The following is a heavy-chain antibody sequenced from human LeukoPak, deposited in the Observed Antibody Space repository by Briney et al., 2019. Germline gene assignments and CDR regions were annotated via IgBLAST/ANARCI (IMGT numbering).Heavy chain of an antibody. CDR1: GYTITNYG. CDR2: ISAYNGNT. Sequence: ASVKVSCKASGYTITNYGVSWVRQAPGQGLEWMGWISAYNGNTDYAQKFQGRVTMTTDTSTSTAYMELRSLRSDDTAVYYCARVLAYCSSTSCHDYWGQGTLVTVSS. V-gene: IGHV1-18*01. CDR3: ARVLAYCSSTSCHDY. J-gene: IGHJ4*02. D-gene: IGHD2-2*01.